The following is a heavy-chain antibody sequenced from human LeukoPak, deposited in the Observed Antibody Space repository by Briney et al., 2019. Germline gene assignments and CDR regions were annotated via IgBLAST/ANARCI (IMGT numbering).Heavy chain of an antibody. CDR2: IYSGGST. CDR3: ARGGPAAGRFDY. Sequence: PTGGSLRLSCAASGFTVSSNYMSWVRQAPGKGLEWVSVIYSGGSTYYADSVKGRFTISRDNSKNTLYLQMNSLRAEDMAVYYCARGGPAAGRFDYWGQGTLVTVSS. V-gene: IGHV3-66*01. CDR1: GFTVSSNY. J-gene: IGHJ4*02. D-gene: IGHD6-13*01.